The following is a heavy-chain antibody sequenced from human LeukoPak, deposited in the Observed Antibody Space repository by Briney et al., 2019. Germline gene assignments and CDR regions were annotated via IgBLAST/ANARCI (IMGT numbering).Heavy chain of an antibody. CDR1: GHTVTSYY. CDR2: ISPNSGVT. J-gene: IGHJ5*01. V-gene: IGHV1-2*02. Sequence: ASVKVSCKASGHTVTSYYIHWVRQAPGQGLEWMGWISPNSGVTNYAQKFQGRVTLTRDTSVTTACMELTSLTSDDTAVYYCARWGGVQFDSWGQGTLVTVSS. D-gene: IGHD2-8*01. CDR3: ARWGGVQFDS.